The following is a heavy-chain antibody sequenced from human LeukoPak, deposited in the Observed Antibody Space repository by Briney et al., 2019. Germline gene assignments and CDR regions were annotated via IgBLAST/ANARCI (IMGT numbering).Heavy chain of an antibody. CDR1: GGSISSGSYY. V-gene: IGHV4-61*02. CDR3: ARALGYFDWYPWYFDL. D-gene: IGHD3-9*01. J-gene: IGHJ2*01. Sequence: SQTLSLTCTVSGGSISSGSYYWRWIRQPAGEGLEWIGRIYTSGSTNYNPSLKSRVTISVDTSKNQFSLKLSSVTAADTAVYYCARALGYFDWYPWYFDLWGRGTLVTVSS. CDR2: IYTSGST.